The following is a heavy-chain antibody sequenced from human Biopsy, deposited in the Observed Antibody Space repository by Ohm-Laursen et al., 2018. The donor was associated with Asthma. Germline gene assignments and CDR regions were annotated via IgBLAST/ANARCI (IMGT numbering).Heavy chain of an antibody. CDR1: GFSFSEFV. Sequence: SLRLSCAASGFSFSEFVMRWVRQAPGKGLEWVAVISYDGSTKYYADSVKGRFTISRDNSKNTLYLQMSSLRVGDTAVYYCAKDPRIYGDNVAAMDAWSQGTAVNVSS. D-gene: IGHD4-17*01. J-gene: IGHJ6*02. CDR3: AKDPRIYGDNVAAMDA. V-gene: IGHV3-30*18. CDR2: ISYDGSTK.